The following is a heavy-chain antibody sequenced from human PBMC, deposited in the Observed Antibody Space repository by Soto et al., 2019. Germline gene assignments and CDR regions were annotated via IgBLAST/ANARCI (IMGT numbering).Heavy chain of an antibody. D-gene: IGHD3-22*01. J-gene: IGHJ6*02. Sequence: EVQLVESGGGLVQPGRSLRLSCAASGFTFDDYAMHWVRQVPGKGLQWVSGLSWNGVTIGYAASVKGRFTISRDNAKKSLYLHRNGIRPADTALSFCSASRGYDTSDYSCVHYCMAVWGLGTTVTVS. CDR2: LSWNGVTI. V-gene: IGHV3-9*01. CDR3: SASRGYDTSDYSCVHYCMAV. CDR1: GFTFDDYA.